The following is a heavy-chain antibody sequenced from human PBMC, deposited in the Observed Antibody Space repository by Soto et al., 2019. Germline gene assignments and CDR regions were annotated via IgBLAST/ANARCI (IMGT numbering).Heavy chain of an antibody. Sequence: QVQLQESGPGLVKPSETMSLTCTVSGGSVSSGSYYWSWIRQPPGKGLEWIGYIYYSGRTNYHPSLQSRVTISVATSKNRFSLNLSAVSAADTAVYYCARDHSGYSTVWYGTDTGAFDIWGRGTMVTVSS. V-gene: IGHV4-61*01. CDR2: IYYSGRT. J-gene: IGHJ3*02. CDR3: ARDHSGYSTVWYGTDTGAFDI. D-gene: IGHD6-13*01. CDR1: GGSVSSGSYY.